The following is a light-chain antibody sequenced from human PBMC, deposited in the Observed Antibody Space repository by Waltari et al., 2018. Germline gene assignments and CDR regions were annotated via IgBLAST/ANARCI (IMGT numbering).Light chain of an antibody. J-gene: IGLJ2*01. CDR1: SSDVGGFDY. Sequence: QSALTQPPSASGSPGQSVTISCTGTSSDVGGFDYVSWYQQHPGKVPRLMIYEVSKRPSGVPERFSGYKSGNTASLTVSGLQVEDEADYYCSSFAGSSQMLFGGGTKLTVL. CDR3: SSFAGSSQML. V-gene: IGLV2-8*01. CDR2: EVS.